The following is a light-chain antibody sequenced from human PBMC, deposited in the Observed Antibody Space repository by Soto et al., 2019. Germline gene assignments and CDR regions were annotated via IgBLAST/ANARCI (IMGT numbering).Light chain of an antibody. Sequence: QSVLTQPPSVSAAPGQKVTISCSGSSSNIGVNYVSWYRQLPGTAPKLLIYDNTERPSGIPDRFSGSKSGTSATLAITGLLPGDEADYYCGTWDNSLLDSVFGSGTKLTVL. J-gene: IGLJ1*01. CDR1: SSNIGVNY. V-gene: IGLV1-51*01. CDR3: GTWDNSLLDSV. CDR2: DNT.